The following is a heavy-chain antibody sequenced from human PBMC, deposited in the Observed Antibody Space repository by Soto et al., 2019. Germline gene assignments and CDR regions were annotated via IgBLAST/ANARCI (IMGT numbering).Heavy chain of an antibody. CDR2: ISSSSSTI. CDR1: GFTFSSYS. Sequence: GGSLRLSCAASGFTFSSYSMNWVRQAPGKGLEWVSYISSSSSTIYYADSVKGRFTISRDNTKNSLYLQMNSLRDEDTAVYYCARGARLAAAAILYFDYWGQGTLVTVSS. V-gene: IGHV3-48*02. CDR3: ARGARLAAAAILYFDY. J-gene: IGHJ4*02. D-gene: IGHD6-13*01.